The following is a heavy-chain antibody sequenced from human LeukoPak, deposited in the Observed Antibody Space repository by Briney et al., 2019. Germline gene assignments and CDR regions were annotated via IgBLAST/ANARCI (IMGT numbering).Heavy chain of an antibody. CDR3: AKKYYDYVWGSYDSWSFDY. CDR2: IGTAGDT. V-gene: IGHV3-13*01. D-gene: IGHD3-16*01. J-gene: IGHJ4*02. Sequence: GSLRLSCAASGFTFSSYDMHWVRQATGKGLEWVSAIGTAGDTYYPGSVKGRFTISRENAKNSLYLQMNSLRAEDTAVYYCAKKYYDYVWGSYDSWSFDYWGQGTLVTVSS. CDR1: GFTFSSYD.